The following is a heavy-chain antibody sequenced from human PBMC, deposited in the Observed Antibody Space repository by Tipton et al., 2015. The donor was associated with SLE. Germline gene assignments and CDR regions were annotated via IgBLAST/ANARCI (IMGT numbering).Heavy chain of an antibody. CDR2: IYYSGST. V-gene: IGHV4-39*07. CDR1: GGSISSSSYY. CDR3: ARGGKSTTHYFDY. J-gene: IGHJ4*01. Sequence: GLVKPSETLSLTCTVSGGSISSSSYYWGWIRQPPGKGLEWIGSIYYSGSTYYNPSLKSRVTISVDTSKNQFSLKLSSVTAADTAVYYCARGGKSTTHYFDYWGRGTLVTVSS. D-gene: IGHD4-17*01.